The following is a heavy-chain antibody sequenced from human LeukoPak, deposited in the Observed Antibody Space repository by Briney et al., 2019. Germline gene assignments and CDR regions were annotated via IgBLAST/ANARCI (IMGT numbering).Heavy chain of an antibody. CDR3: ARRRRTMVRGVLDY. CDR2: INHSGST. Sequence: PSETLSLTCAVYGGSFSGYYWSWIRQLPGKGLEWIGEINHSGSTNYNPSLKSRVTISVDTSKNQFSLKLSSVTAADTAVYYCARRRRTMVRGVLDYWGQGTLVTVSS. J-gene: IGHJ4*02. V-gene: IGHV4-34*01. CDR1: GGSFSGYY. D-gene: IGHD3-10*01.